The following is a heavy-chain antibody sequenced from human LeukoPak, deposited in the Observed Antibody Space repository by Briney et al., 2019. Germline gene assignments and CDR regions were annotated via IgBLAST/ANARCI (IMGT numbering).Heavy chain of an antibody. CDR1: GRSNSVDMGGGPSD. CDR2: IAHSWRM. D-gene: IGHD1-14*01. V-gene: IGHV4-39*01. Sequence: KPSDTVSLTCTVWGRSNSVDMGGGPSDWGWGPRAAGTRLQWIGNIAHSWRMFKNPSLESRVSLFVEASKNQFSLKLTPAPAADTAVYYCARLDHGAASAGDRFDSWGRGIQVTVSS. CDR3: ARLDHGAASAGDRFDS. J-gene: IGHJ4*02.